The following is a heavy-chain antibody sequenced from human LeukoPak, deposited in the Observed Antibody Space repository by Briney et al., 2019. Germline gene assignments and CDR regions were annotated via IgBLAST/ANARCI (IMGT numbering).Heavy chain of an antibody. CDR3: AKDSFSHNGVYDALDI. CDR2: IGGGPV. V-gene: IGHV3-23*01. D-gene: IGHD2-8*01. J-gene: IGHJ3*02. Sequence: PGGSLRLSCAAPGFTFSNYAMTWVRQAPGKGLEWVSTIGGGPVYYADSVKGRFTTSRDDSKNTLFLQMNSLRAEDTAIYYCAKDSFSHNGVYDALDIWGQGTMVTVSS. CDR1: GFTFSNYA.